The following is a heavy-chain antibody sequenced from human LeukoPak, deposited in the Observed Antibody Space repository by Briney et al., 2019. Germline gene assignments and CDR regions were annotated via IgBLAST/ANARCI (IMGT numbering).Heavy chain of an antibody. D-gene: IGHD6-13*01. J-gene: IGHJ4*02. CDR1: GFTFSNYA. CDR3: AKDRETTASGTFDY. V-gene: IGHV3-30*18. Sequence: GGSLRLSCVASGFTFSNYAMTWVRQTPGKGLEWVAVISEDGSNKYYEDSVKGRFTISRDNSNNTLYLQMNSLRAEDTAVYYCAKDRETTASGTFDYWGQGTLVTVSS. CDR2: ISEDGSNK.